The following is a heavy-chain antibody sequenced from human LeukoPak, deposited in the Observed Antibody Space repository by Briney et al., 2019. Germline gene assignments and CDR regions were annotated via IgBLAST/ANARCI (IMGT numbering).Heavy chain of an antibody. V-gene: IGHV5-51*01. CDR2: IYPGDSDT. CDR3: ARRSSSSWLYYFDY. J-gene: IGHJ4*02. D-gene: IGHD6-13*01. Sequence: GESLKISCEGSGYSFASYWIGWVRQMPGKGLEWMGIIYPGDSDTRYSPSFQGQVTISADKSISTAYLQWSSLKASDTAMYYCARRSSSSWLYYFDYWGQGTLVTVSS. CDR1: GYSFASYW.